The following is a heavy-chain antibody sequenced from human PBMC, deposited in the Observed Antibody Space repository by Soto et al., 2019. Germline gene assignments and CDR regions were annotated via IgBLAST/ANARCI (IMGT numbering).Heavy chain of an antibody. V-gene: IGHV4-31*03. CDR1: GGSISSGGFY. CDR3: ARSVFP. Sequence: SETLSLTCTVSGGSISSGGFYWNWIRQHPGKGLEWIGYIYYIGSTYYNPSLKSRVTISLDTSKNQFSLKLSSVTAADTAVYYCARSVFPWGQGTLVTVPQ. CDR2: IYYIGST. J-gene: IGHJ5*02.